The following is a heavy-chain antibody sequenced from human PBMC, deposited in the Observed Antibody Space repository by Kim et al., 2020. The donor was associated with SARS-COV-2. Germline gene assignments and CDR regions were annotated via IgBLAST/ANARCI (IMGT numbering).Heavy chain of an antibody. J-gene: IGHJ6*03. D-gene: IGHD3-3*01. CDR3: AKDGGLRFLEWLPVYYYMDV. V-gene: IGHV3-9*01. CDR1: GFTFGDYA. CDR2: ISWNSGSI. Sequence: GGSLRLSCAASGFTFGDYAMHWVRQAPGKGLEWVSGISWNSGSIGYADSVKGRFTISRDNAKNSLYLQMNSLRAEDTALYYCAKDGGLRFLEWLPVYYYMDVWGKETTVPVA.